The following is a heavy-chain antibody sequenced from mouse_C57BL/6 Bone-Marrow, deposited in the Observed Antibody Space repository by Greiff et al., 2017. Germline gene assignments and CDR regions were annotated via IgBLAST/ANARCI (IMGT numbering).Heavy chain of an antibody. CDR1: GYTFTSYT. CDR3: ARLYYDYDGFAY. CDR2: INPSSGYT. V-gene: IGHV1-4*01. D-gene: IGHD2-4*01. Sequence: QVQLQQSGAELARPGASVKMSCKASGYTFTSYTMHWVKQRPGQGLEWIGYINPSSGYTKYNQKFKDKATLTADKSSSTAYMQLSGLTSEDSAVYYCARLYYDYDGFAYWGQGTLVTVSA. J-gene: IGHJ3*01.